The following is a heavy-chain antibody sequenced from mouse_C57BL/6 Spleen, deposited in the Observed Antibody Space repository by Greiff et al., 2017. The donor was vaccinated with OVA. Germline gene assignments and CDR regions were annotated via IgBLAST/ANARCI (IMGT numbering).Heavy chain of an antibody. D-gene: IGHD2-10*02. V-gene: IGHV7-3*01. CDR2: IRNKANGYTT. CDR1: GFTFTDYY. Sequence: EVKLMESGGGLVQPGGSLSLSCAASGFTFTDYYMSWVRQPPGKALEWLGFIRNKANGYTTEYSASVKGRFTISRDNSQSILYLQMNALRAEDSATYYCARYGYGNPWFAYWGQGTLVTVSA. J-gene: IGHJ3*01. CDR3: ARYGYGNPWFAY.